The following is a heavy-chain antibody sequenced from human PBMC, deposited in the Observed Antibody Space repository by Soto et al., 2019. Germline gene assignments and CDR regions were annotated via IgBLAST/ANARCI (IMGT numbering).Heavy chain of an antibody. J-gene: IGHJ4*02. V-gene: IGHV3-33*01. CDR1: GLIFTDYG. CDR3: ATDRGTSPFDY. D-gene: IGHD2-2*01. CDR2: IWHDGNTK. Sequence: QVQLVESGGGVVQPGTSLRLSCVASGLIFTDYGMHWVRQAPGKGLEWVAVIWHDGNTKFYADSVKGRFTISRDDSKKTLYLQMNSLRAEDRAVYQCATDRGTSPFDYWGQGTLVTVSS.